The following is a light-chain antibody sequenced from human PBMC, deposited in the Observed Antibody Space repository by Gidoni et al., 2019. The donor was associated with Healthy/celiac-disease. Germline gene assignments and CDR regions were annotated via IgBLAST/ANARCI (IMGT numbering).Light chain of an antibody. Sequence: DIVITQSPDPLAVSLGERATINCKSSQSVLYSSNNKNYLAWYQQKPGQPPKLHIYWASTRESGVPDRFSGSGSGTDFTLTISSLQAEDVAVYYCQQYYSTPGTFGQGTKVEIK. V-gene: IGKV4-1*01. CDR2: WAS. J-gene: IGKJ1*01. CDR3: QQYYSTPGT. CDR1: QSVLYSSNNKNY.